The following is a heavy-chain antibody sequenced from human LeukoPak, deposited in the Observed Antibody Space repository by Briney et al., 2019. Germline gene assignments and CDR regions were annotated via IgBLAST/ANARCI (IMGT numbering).Heavy chain of an antibody. Sequence: GGSLRLSCAGSGFTFSSYEMSWVRQAPGKGLEWVSYISNTGSVTYYADSVKGRFTISRDKSRNSLFLQMNSLRAEDTGVYYCTVVPMGWGQGTLGTVSS. CDR2: ISNTGSVT. V-gene: IGHV3-48*03. CDR3: TVVPMG. CDR1: GFTFSSYE. D-gene: IGHD4-23*01. J-gene: IGHJ4*02.